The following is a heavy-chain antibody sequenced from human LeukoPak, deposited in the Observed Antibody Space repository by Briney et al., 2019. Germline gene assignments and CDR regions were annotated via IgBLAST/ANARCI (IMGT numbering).Heavy chain of an antibody. V-gene: IGHV3-23*01. CDR1: GFTFSNNA. D-gene: IGHD3-10*01. Sequence: GGSLRLSCTASGFTFSNNAVSWVRQAPGKGLEWVSVVTGSGSSTSYAESVKGRFTISRDNSKNTLYLQMNSLRAEDTAVYYCARDGGPPEYYFDYWGQGTLVTVSS. J-gene: IGHJ4*02. CDR2: VTGSGSST. CDR3: ARDGGPPEYYFDY.